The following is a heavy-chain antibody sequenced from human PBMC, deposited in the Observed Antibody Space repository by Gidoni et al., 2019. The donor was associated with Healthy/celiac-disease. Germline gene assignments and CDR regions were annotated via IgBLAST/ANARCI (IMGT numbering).Heavy chain of an antibody. CDR1: GYTFTRYG. CDR2: ISAYDGNT. J-gene: IGHJ5*02. V-gene: IGHV1-18*04. D-gene: IGHD3-3*01. CDR3: AREAPIFGVVIIENWFDP. Sequence: QVQLVQSGAEVKKPGASVKVSCKASGYTFTRYGISWVRQVPGQGLEWMGWISAYDGNTNYARKLQGRVTMTTDTSTSTAYMELRSLRSDDTAVYYCAREAPIFGVVIIENWFDPWGQGTLVTVSS.